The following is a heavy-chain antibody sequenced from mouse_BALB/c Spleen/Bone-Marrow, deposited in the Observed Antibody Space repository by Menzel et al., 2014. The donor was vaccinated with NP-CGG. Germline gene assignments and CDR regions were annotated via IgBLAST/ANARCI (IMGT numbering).Heavy chain of an antibody. Sequence: ESGPGLVKPSQSLSLTCTVTGYSITSDYAWNWIRQFPGNNLAWMAYISYSGSTSYNPSLKSRISITRDTSKNQCFLQLNSVTAEDTATYYCARSADWYFDVWGAGTTVTVSS. V-gene: IGHV3-2*02. CDR2: ISYSGST. CDR3: ARSADWYFDV. J-gene: IGHJ1*01. CDR1: GYSITSDYA.